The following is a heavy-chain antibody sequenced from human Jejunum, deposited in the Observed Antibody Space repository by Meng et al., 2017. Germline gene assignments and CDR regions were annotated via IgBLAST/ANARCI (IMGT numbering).Heavy chain of an antibody. Sequence: ASVKVSCKASGYTFTNYVLAWVRQAPGQGLEWMGWISAYNGMTNYAPKLQGRVTMTTDTSTSTAYMELRSLRSDDTAVYYCARDRITYSSSSSLGYWGQGMLVTVSS. V-gene: IGHV1-18*01. CDR2: ISAYNGMT. CDR3: ARDRITYSSSSSLGY. D-gene: IGHD6-6*01. CDR1: GYTFTNYV. J-gene: IGHJ4*02.